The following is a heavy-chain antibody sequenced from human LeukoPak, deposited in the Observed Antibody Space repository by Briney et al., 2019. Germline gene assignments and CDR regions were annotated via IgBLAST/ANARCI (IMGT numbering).Heavy chain of an antibody. D-gene: IGHD3-22*01. CDR2: ISAYNGNT. J-gene: IGHJ4*02. CDR1: GYTFTSYG. V-gene: IGHV1-18*01. CDR3: ARDTPVYYDSSGYLPFDY. Sequence: ASVKVSCKASGYTFTSYGISWVRQAPGQGLEWMGWISAYNGNTNYAQKLQGRVTMTTDTSTSTAYMELRSLRSDDTAVYYCARDTPVYYDSSGYLPFDYWGQGTLVTVSS.